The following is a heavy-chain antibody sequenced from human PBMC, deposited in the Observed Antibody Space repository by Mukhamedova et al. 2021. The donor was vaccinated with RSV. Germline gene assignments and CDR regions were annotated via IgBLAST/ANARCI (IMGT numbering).Heavy chain of an antibody. D-gene: IGHD6-13*01. J-gene: IGHJ4*02. Sequence: AEYMGGRFTISRDNSKNTLYLQMNSLRAEDTAVYYCAIAPRISHLTYSSSWYIDYWGQGTLVTVSS. CDR3: AIAPRISHLTYSSSWYIDY. V-gene: IGHV3-23*01.